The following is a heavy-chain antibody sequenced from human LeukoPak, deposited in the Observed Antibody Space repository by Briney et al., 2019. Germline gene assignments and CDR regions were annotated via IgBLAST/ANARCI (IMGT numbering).Heavy chain of an antibody. CDR3: AEGSSTSPNWFDP. Sequence: ASVKVSCKASGGTFSSYAISWVRQAPGQGLEWMGRIILILGIANYAQKFQGRVMITADKSTSTAYMELSSLRSEDTAVYYCAEGSSTSPNWFDPWGQGTLVTVSS. D-gene: IGHD2-2*01. CDR1: GGTFSSYA. J-gene: IGHJ5*02. V-gene: IGHV1-69*04. CDR2: IILILGIA.